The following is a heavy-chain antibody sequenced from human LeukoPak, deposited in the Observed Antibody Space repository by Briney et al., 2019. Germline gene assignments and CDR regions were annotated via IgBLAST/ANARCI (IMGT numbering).Heavy chain of an antibody. Sequence: ASVKVSCKASGYTFTSYYMHWVRQAPGQGLEWMGWISAYNGNTDYVQKLQGRVTMTTDTSTRTAYMELRSLRSDDTAVYYCARETYYASRSYYMDYWGQGTLVTVSS. J-gene: IGHJ4*02. CDR1: GYTFTSYY. CDR2: ISAYNGNT. CDR3: ARETYYASRSYYMDY. D-gene: IGHD3-10*01. V-gene: IGHV1-18*04.